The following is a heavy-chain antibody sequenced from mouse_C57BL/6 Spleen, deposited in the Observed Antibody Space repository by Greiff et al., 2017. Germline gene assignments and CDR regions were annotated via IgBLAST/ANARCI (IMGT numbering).Heavy chain of an antibody. V-gene: IGHV5-17*01. CDR1: GFTFSDYG. CDR3: ARKLFAY. J-gene: IGHJ3*01. Sequence: DVQLVESGGGLVKPGGSLKLSCAASGFTFSDYGMHWVRQAPEKGLEWVAYISSGSSTIYYADTVTGRFTISRDNAKNTLFLQMTSLRSEDPAMYYCARKLFAYWGQGTLVTVSA. CDR2: ISSGSSTI.